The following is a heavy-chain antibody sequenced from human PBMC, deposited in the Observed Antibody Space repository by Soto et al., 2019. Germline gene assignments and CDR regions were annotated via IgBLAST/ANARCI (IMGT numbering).Heavy chain of an antibody. V-gene: IGHV5-51*01. CDR1: GYSFTSYW. CDR3: ARSRHYYDSSGYYGAFDI. CDR2: IYPGDSDT. J-gene: IGHJ3*02. D-gene: IGHD3-22*01. Sequence: PGESLKISCKGSGYSFTSYWIGWVRQMPGKGLEWMGIIYPGDSDTRYSPSFQGQVTISADKSISTAYLQWSSLKASDTAMYYCARSRHYYDSSGYYGAFDIWGQGTMVTVSS.